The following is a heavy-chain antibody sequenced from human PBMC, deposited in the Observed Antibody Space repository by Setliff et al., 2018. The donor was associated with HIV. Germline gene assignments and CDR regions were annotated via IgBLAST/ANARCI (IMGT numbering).Heavy chain of an antibody. Sequence: PGGSLRLSCAASGFRFRSHGMYWVRQAPGKGLEWVALIYNDGSKKYYADSVKGRFTISRDNSKNTLYLQMNSLSAEDTALYYCANLIGEADTPYWGQGTLVTVSS. CDR1: GFRFRSHG. J-gene: IGHJ4*02. CDR2: IYNDGSKK. CDR3: ANLIGEADTPY. V-gene: IGHV3-33*07. D-gene: IGHD6-13*01.